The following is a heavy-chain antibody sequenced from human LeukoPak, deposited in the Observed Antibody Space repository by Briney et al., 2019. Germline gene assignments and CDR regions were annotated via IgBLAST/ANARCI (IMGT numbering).Heavy chain of an antibody. Sequence: GGSLRLSCAASGFTFSTYWMTWVRQAPGKGREGVANIKQDEREKYYVDSVKGRFTICRDTAKDPPYLQMNSLRAGDTAVYYCVRAHGSYWGEGTLVTVPS. V-gene: IGHV3-7*04. J-gene: IGHJ4*02. D-gene: IGHD1-26*01. CDR2: IKQDEREK. CDR1: GFTFSTYW. CDR3: VRAHGSY.